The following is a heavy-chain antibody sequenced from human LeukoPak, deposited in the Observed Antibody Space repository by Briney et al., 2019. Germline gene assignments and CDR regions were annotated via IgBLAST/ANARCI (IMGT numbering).Heavy chain of an antibody. CDR2: MNPNSGNT. CDR1: GYTFTSYD. V-gene: IGHV1-8*01. CDR3: ARAVGWLPDY. Sequence: ASVKVSCKASGYTFTSYDINWVRQATGQGLEWMGWMNPNSGNTGYAQKLQGRVTMTTDTSTSTAYMELRSLRSDDTAVYYCARAVGWLPDYWGQGTLVTVSS. J-gene: IGHJ4*02. D-gene: IGHD5-24*01.